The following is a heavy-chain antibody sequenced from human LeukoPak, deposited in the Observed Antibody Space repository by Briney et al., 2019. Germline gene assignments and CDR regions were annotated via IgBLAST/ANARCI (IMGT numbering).Heavy chain of an antibody. CDR2: IYYSGST. CDR1: GGSISSSSYY. D-gene: IGHD2-15*01. V-gene: IGHV4-39*01. CDR3: ARQGYCSGSSCYKDFDY. J-gene: IGHJ4*02. Sequence: KPSETLSLTCTVSGGSISSSSYYWGWIRQPPGKGLEEIGSIYYSGSTYYNPSPKSRVTISVDTSNNQFSLKLSSVTAADTAVYYCARQGYCSGSSCYKDFDYWGQGTLVTVSS.